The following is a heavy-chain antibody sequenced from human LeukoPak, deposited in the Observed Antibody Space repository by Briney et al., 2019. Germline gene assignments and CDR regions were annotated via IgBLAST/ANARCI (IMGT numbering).Heavy chain of an antibody. D-gene: IGHD3-22*01. J-gene: IGHJ4*02. CDR1: GFTFSSYS. CDR2: ISSSSSYI. V-gene: IGHV3-21*04. CDR3: AKHIDSSGYYFDY. Sequence: GGSLRLSCAASGFTFSSYSMNWVRQAPGKGLEWVSSISSSSSYIYYADSVKGRFTISRDDSKNTLYLQMNSLRAEDTAVYYCAKHIDSSGYYFDYWGQGTLVTVSS.